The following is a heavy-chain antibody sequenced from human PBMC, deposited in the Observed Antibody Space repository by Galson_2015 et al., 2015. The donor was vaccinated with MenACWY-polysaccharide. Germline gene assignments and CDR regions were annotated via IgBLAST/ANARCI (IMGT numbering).Heavy chain of an antibody. CDR1: GFTFSKFP. D-gene: IGHD5-18*01. Sequence: SLRLSCAASGFTFSKFPMHWVRQAPGKGLEWVALISYDGDRQYYVDSVKGRFTVSRDNSKNTVYLQMDSLRTEDSAVYFCARDGYSFGYYSDLWGQGTLVTVS. CDR3: ARDGYSFGYYSDL. J-gene: IGHJ4*02. V-gene: IGHV3-30*03. CDR2: ISYDGDRQ.